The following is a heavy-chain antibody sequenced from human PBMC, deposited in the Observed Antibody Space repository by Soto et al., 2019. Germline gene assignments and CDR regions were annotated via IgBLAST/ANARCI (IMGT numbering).Heavy chain of an antibody. CDR3: ARVIVGYYDSSGAIDY. V-gene: IGHV4-59*01. D-gene: IGHD3-22*01. CDR1: GGSISSYY. Sequence: SETLSLTCTVSGGSISSYYWSWIRQPPGKGLEWIGYIYYSGSTNYNPSLKSRVTISVDTSKNQFSLKLSSVTAADTAVYYCARVIVGYYDSSGAIDYWGQGTLVTVYS. J-gene: IGHJ4*02. CDR2: IYYSGST.